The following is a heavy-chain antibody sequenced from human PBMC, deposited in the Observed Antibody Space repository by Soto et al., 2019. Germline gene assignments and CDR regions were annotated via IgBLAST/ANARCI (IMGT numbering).Heavy chain of an antibody. Sequence: ASVKVSCKASGYTFTSYDINWVRQATGQGLEWMGWMNPSSGNTGYAQKFQGRVTMTRNTSISTAYMELSSLRSEDTAVYYCVRVYSSSYSAGRGMDVWGQGTTVTVSS. V-gene: IGHV1-8*01. J-gene: IGHJ6*02. CDR1: GYTFTSYD. CDR2: MNPSSGNT. D-gene: IGHD1-26*01. CDR3: VRVYSSSYSAGRGMDV.